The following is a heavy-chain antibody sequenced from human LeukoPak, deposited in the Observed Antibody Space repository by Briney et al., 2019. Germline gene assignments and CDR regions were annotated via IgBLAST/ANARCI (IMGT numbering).Heavy chain of an antibody. V-gene: IGHV4-34*01. J-gene: IGHJ3*02. CDR1: GGSFSGYY. D-gene: IGHD2-15*01. Sequence: NPSETLSLTCAVYGGSFSGYYWSWIRQPPGKGLEWIGEINHSGSTNYNPSLKSRVTISVDTSKNQFSLKLSSVTAADTAVYYCARGFVVVAATGAFDIWGQGTMVTVSS. CDR2: INHSGST. CDR3: ARGFVVVAATGAFDI.